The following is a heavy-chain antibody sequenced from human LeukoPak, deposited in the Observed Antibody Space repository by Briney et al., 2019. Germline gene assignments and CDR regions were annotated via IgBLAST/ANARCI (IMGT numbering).Heavy chain of an antibody. CDR3: ARATSSGYSDAFDI. V-gene: IGHV4-61*01. CDR1: GGSVSSGSYY. D-gene: IGHD3-22*01. J-gene: IGHJ3*02. Sequence: PSETLSLTCTVSGGSVSSGSYYWSWIRQPPGTGLEWIGYIYYSGSTNYNPSLKSRVTISVDTSKNQFSLKLSSVTAADTAVYYCARATSSGYSDAFDIWGQGTMVTVSS. CDR2: IYYSGST.